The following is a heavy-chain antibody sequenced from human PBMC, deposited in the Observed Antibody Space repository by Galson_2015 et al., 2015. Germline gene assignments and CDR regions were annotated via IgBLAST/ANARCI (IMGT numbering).Heavy chain of an antibody. D-gene: IGHD6-25*01. J-gene: IGHJ6*02. V-gene: IGHV3-33*08. CDR3: ARGAAMADYYYYYGMDV. CDR2: IWYDGSNK. CDR1: GFTFSSYG. Sequence: SLRLSCAASGFTFSSYGMHWVRQAPGKGLEWVAVIWYDGSNKYYANSVKGRFTISRDNSKNTLYLQMNSLRAEDSAVYYCARGAAMADYYYYYGMDVWGQGTTVTVSS.